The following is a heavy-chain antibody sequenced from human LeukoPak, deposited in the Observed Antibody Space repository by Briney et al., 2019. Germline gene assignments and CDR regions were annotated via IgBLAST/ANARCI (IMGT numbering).Heavy chain of an antibody. J-gene: IGHJ4*02. CDR2: INPDGTTT. V-gene: IGHV3-74*01. Sequence: PGGSLRLSCAASGFTFSTYWMHWVRQAPGKGLVWVSRINPDGTTTNYADSVKGRFTISRDNAKNTLYLQMNSLRAEDTALYYCAPGPFDYWGQGTLVTVSS. CDR1: GFTFSTYW. CDR3: APGPFDY.